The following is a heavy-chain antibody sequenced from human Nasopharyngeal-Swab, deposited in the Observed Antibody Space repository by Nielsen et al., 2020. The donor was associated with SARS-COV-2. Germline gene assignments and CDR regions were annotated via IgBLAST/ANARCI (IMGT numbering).Heavy chain of an antibody. CDR2: ITPILGIA. J-gene: IGHJ4*02. CDR3: AGPRGDYGGFDY. Sequence: SVKVSCKASGGTFSSYAISWVRQAPGQGLEWMGRITPILGIANYAQKFQGRVTITADKSTSTAYMELSSLRSEDTAVYYCAGPRGDYGGFDYWGQGTLVTVSS. D-gene: IGHD4-17*01. V-gene: IGHV1-69*04. CDR1: GGTFSSYA.